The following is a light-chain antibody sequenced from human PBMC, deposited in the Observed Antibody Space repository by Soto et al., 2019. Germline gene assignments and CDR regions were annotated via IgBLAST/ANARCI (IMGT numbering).Light chain of an antibody. CDR3: QQYESYSPLT. V-gene: IGKV1-5*01. CDR2: TAS. CDR1: QSISSW. J-gene: IGKJ4*01. Sequence: DIKLTQCPSTLSASVGDRVTIPCRASQSISSWLAWYQQTPGKAPKLLIYTASTLQSGVPSRFCGSGSGTDLTLTLSSLQPDAFATYDCQQYESYSPLTFGGGTKVDIK.